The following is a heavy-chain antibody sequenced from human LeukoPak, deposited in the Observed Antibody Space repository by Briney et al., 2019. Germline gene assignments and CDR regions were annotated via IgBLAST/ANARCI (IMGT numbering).Heavy chain of an antibody. CDR1: GYTFTSFG. CDR3: ARVLAMGYILTGSYPQFDY. D-gene: IGHD3-9*01. CDR2: ISAYNGNT. V-gene: IGHV1-18*01. Sequence: ASVKVSCKASGYTFTSFGFNWMRQAPGQGLEWMGWISAYNGNTNYAQKLQGRVTMTTDTSTSTAYMELRSLRSDDTAVYYCARVLAMGYILTGSYPQFDYWGQGTLVTVSS. J-gene: IGHJ4*02.